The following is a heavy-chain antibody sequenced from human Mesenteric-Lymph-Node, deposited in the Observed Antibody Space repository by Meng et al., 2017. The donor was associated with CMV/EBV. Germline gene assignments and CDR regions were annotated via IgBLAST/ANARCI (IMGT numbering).Heavy chain of an antibody. CDR3: ATELPYTPVIAY. Sequence: GESLKISCAASGFTFSSYEMNWVHQAPGKGLEWVSYISSSGSTIYYADSVKGRFTISRDNAKNSLYLQMSSLRADDTALYYCATELPYTPVIAYWGHGTLVTVSS. CDR2: ISSSGSTI. V-gene: IGHV3-48*03. D-gene: IGHD2-21*01. J-gene: IGHJ4*01. CDR1: GFTFSSYE.